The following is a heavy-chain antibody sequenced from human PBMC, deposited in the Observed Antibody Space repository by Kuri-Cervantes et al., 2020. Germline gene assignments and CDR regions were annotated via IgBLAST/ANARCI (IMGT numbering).Heavy chain of an antibody. CDR3: ARVTRRYNWNDLSRDYYYMDV. CDR1: GGTFSSYT. D-gene: IGHD1-1*01. CDR2: IIPIFDAP. V-gene: IGHV1-69*06. J-gene: IGHJ6*03. Sequence: SVKVSCKASGGTFSSYTISWVRQALGQGLEWVGGIIPIFDAPHYAQKFQGRVTITADTSTSTAYMELRSLRSDDTAVYYCARVTRRYNWNDLSRDYYYMDVWGKGTTVTVSS.